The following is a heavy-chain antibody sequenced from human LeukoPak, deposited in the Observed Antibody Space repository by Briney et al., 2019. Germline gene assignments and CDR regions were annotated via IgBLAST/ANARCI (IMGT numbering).Heavy chain of an antibody. V-gene: IGHV1-2*02. CDR3: ARDPPGAYYGFWSGYLLDY. CDR2: INPNSGGT. CDR1: GYTFTGYY. Sequence: ASVKVSCKASGYTFTGYYMHWVRQAPGQGLEWMGWINPNSGGTNYAQKFQGRVTMTRDTSISTAYMELSRLRSDDTAVYYCARDPPGAYYGFWSGYLLDYWGQGTLVTVSS. D-gene: IGHD3-3*01. J-gene: IGHJ4*02.